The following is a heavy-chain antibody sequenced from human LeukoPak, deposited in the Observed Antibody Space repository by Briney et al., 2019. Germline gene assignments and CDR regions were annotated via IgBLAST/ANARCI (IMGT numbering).Heavy chain of an antibody. CDR1: GFIFSDYY. D-gene: IGHD1-26*01. CDR2: TSGSSYT. CDR3: VRDLTVGAVFFDY. J-gene: IGHJ4*02. Sequence: GGSLRLSCAASGFIFSDYYMSWIRQAPGKGLEWSSHTSGSSYTNYAESVKGRFTISRDNAKNSLYLQMNSLRAEDTAVYYCVRDLTVGAVFFDYWGQGTLVTVSS. V-gene: IGHV3-11*06.